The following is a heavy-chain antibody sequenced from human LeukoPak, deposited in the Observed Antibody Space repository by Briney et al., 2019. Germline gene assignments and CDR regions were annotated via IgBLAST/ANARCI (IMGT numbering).Heavy chain of an antibody. V-gene: IGHV1-46*01. D-gene: IGHD5-24*01. Sequence: ASVKVSCKASGYTFTKSYIHWVRQAPGQRLEWMGLINPGGDNTDYAQNFQGRLTMTSDTSARTVYMELSSLRSEDTAVYFCARVRDGYNDAFDIWGQGTMVTVS. J-gene: IGHJ3*02. CDR3: ARVRDGYNDAFDI. CDR1: GYTFTKSY. CDR2: INPGGDNT.